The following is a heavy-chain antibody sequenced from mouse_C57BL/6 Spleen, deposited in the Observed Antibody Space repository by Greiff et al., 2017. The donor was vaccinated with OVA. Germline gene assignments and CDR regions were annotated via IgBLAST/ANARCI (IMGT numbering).Heavy chain of an antibody. V-gene: IGHV5-17*01. CDR3: ARWGYSSSYGYFDV. D-gene: IGHD1-1*01. CDR2: ISRGSSTI. Sequence: EVKLVESGGGLVKPGGSLKLSCAASGFTFSDYGMHWVRQAPEKGLEWVAYISRGSSTIYYADTVKGRFTISRDNATNTLCLQMTSLRSEDTAMFYGARWGYSSSYGYFDVWGTGTTVTVSS. J-gene: IGHJ1*03. CDR1: GFTFSDYG.